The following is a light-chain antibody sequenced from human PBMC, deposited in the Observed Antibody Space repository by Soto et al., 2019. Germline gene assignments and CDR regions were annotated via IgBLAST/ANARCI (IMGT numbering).Light chain of an antibody. CDR2: KAY. CDR1: QSISSW. V-gene: IGKV1-5*03. J-gene: IGKJ1*01. CDR3: QPYNSYPWT. Sequence: DIQMTQSPSTLSASVGDRVTITCRASQSISSWLAWYQQKPGKSPKLPIYKAYSLEIGVPSRFSGSGSGTELTLTISSLQPDDFATSYCQPYNSYPWTFGQGTKVELK.